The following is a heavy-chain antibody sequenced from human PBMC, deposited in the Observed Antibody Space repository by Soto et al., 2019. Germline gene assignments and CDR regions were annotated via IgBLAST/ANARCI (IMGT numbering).Heavy chain of an antibody. CDR3: AKFRGSGSHYNGLDV. CDR2: ISGSGDNT. V-gene: IGHV3-23*01. Sequence: GGSLRLSCSASGFTFSDYAITWVRQAPGKGLEWVSGISGSGDNTHYAGSVKGRFTISRDNSKNTLYLQMNSLRAEDTAVYYCAKFRGSGSHYNGLDVWGQGTTVTVS. J-gene: IGHJ6*02. CDR1: GFTFSDYA. D-gene: IGHD3-10*01.